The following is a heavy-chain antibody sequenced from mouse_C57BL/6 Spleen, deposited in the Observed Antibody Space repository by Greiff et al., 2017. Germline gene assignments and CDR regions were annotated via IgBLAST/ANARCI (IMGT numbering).Heavy chain of an antibody. CDR3: VRLYYGSSLHPGWYFDV. CDR2: IRSKSNNYAT. D-gene: IGHD1-1*01. CDR1: GFSFNTYA. Sequence: EVQRVESGGGLVQPKGSLKLSCAASGFSFNTYAMNWVRQAPGKGLEWVARIRSKSNNYATYYADSVKDRFTISRDDSESMLYLQMNNLKTEDTDMYYCVRLYYGSSLHPGWYFDVWGTGTTVTVSS. J-gene: IGHJ1*03. V-gene: IGHV10-1*01.